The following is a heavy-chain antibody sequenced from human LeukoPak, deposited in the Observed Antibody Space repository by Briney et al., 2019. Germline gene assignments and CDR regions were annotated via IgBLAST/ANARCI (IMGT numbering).Heavy chain of an antibody. CDR3: SKNRVGQTYADAFEI. Sequence: QPGGSLRLSCASSGFMFSNSDMHWVRQAPGKGLEWVAFIRSDGTDTFYGDSVKGRFTISRDNSKNTLFLQMNSLTPEDTAIYYCSKNRVGQTYADAFEIWGQGTMVTVSS. V-gene: IGHV3-30*02. D-gene: IGHD5-24*01. J-gene: IGHJ3*02. CDR1: GFMFSNSD. CDR2: IRSDGTDT.